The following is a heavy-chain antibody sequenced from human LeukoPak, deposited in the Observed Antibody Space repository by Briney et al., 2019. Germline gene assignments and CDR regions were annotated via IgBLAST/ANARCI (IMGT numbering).Heavy chain of an antibody. D-gene: IGHD2-21*02. CDR3: ARKAWVTHFDY. CDR1: GFTFSTYS. V-gene: IGHV3-48*01. J-gene: IGHJ4*02. Sequence: GGSLRLSCAASGFTFSTYSMTWVRQAPGKGLEWVSFISTSSSTIYYADSVKGRFTISRDNAKNSLYLQMNNLRAEDTAVYYCARKAWVTHFDYWGQGTLVTVSS. CDR2: ISTSSSTI.